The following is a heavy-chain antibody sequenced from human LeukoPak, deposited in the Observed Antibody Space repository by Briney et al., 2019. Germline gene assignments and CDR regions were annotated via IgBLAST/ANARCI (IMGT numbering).Heavy chain of an antibody. CDR2: INRRGHT. CDR3: AKEVDCPSDCLFFHS. Sequence: GGSLRLSCAASGFIFDRFTIHWVRQTPGKGLEWVSLINRRGHTFYSDSVKGRFTISRDNSRNSVFLQMNSLRPEDTALYHCAKEVDCPSDCLFFHSWGQGTLVTVSS. V-gene: IGHV3-43*01. J-gene: IGHJ4*02. D-gene: IGHD2-21*02. CDR1: GFIFDRFT.